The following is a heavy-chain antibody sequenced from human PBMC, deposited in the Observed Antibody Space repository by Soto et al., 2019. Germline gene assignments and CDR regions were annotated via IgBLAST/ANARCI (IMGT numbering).Heavy chain of an antibody. J-gene: IGHJ2*01. CDR3: AIRTGHMASSFEFDGYWFFDL. CDR1: GYMFTGYY. V-gene: IGHV1-2*02. D-gene: IGHD2-21*01. Sequence: QVQLVQSGAEVKKPGASVMVSCKASGYMFTGYYMHWVRQAPGQGLEWMGWINPNSGGTNYAQRFQGRVTMTTVTSIDTAYMELTSLTTDDTAVYYCAIRTGHMASSFEFDGYWFFDLLGRGTLVTVSS. CDR2: INPNSGGT.